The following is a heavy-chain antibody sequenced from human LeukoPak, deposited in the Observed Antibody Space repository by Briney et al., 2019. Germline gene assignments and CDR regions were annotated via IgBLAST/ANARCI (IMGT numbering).Heavy chain of an antibody. CDR2: TYYSGST. CDR3: ARGGWYEDY. CDR1: GGSISSYY. J-gene: IGHJ4*02. Sequence: SWETLSLTCTVSGGSISSYYWSWIRQPPGKGLEWIGYTYYSGSTNYNPSLKSRVTISVDRSKNQFSLNLSSVTAADTAVYYCARGGWYEDYWGQGTLVTVSS. V-gene: IGHV4-59*01. D-gene: IGHD6-19*01.